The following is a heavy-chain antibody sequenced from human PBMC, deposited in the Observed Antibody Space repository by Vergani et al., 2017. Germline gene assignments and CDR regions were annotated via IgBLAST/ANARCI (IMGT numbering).Heavy chain of an antibody. CDR1: GFTFSSYS. Sequence: QVQLVESVGGVVQPGRSLRLSCAASGFTFSSYSMHWVRQAPGKGLEWVAVISSDGSNKYYADSGKGRFTISRDNSKNTLYLQMNSLRAEDTAVYYCAIDTTIFGVVTPQATPSDYWGQGTLVTVSS. J-gene: IGHJ4*02. V-gene: IGHV3-30*03. CDR2: ISSDGSNK. D-gene: IGHD3-3*01. CDR3: AIDTTIFGVVTPQATPSDY.